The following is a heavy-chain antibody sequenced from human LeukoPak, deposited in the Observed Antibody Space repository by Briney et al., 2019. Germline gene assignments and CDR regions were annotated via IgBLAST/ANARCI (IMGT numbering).Heavy chain of an antibody. CDR1: GFTVSSNY. D-gene: IGHD4-17*01. Sequence: GGSLRLSCAASGFTVSSNYMSWVRQAPGKGLEWVSVIYSGGSTYYADSVKGRFTISRHNSKNTLYLQMNSLRAEDTAVYYCARDLGDYVNAFDIWGQGTMVTVSS. CDR2: IYSGGST. CDR3: ARDLGDYVNAFDI. J-gene: IGHJ3*02. V-gene: IGHV3-53*04.